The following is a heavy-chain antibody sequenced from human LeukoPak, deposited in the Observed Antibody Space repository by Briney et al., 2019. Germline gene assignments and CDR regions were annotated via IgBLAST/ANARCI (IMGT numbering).Heavy chain of an antibody. D-gene: IGHD2-21*02. CDR3: AKWGPHCVGDYCPALDS. Sequence: GGSLRLSCVASRFTFSNYWMSWVRQAPGKGLEWVANIDQDGSKKPYADSMKGRFTISRDNAKESLYLQLNSLRADDTAVYYCAKWGPHCVGDYCPALDSWGQGTLVTVSS. CDR2: IDQDGSKK. V-gene: IGHV3-7*01. J-gene: IGHJ4*02. CDR1: RFTFSNYW.